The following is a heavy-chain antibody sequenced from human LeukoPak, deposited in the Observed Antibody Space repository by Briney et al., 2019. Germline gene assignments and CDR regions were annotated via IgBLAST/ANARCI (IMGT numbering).Heavy chain of an antibody. CDR3: ARDHDWGFDY. V-gene: IGHV3-48*02. CDR2: ISRTNSI. CDR1: GFIFNSYA. J-gene: IGHJ4*02. Sequence: GGSLRLSCAASGFIFNSYAMNWIRQAPGKGLEWVSYISRTNSIYYSDSVRGRSTISRDNAKNSLYLQMNSLRDEDTAVYYCARDHDWGFDYWGQGILVAVSS. D-gene: IGHD2-21*01.